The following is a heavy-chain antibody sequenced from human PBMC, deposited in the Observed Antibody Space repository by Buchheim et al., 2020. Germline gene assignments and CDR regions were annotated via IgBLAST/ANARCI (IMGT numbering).Heavy chain of an antibody. Sequence: QVQLVESGGGLVKPGGSLRLSCAASGFTFSDYYMSWIRQAPGKGLEWVSYISSSSSYTNYADSVKSRFTISRDNAKNSLYLQMNSLRAEDTAVYYCARIEVVVVATLPNYFDHGGQGTL. CDR1: GFTFSDYY. V-gene: IGHV3-11*06. CDR3: ARIEVVVVATLPNYFDH. J-gene: IGHJ4*02. D-gene: IGHD2-15*01. CDR2: ISSSSSYT.